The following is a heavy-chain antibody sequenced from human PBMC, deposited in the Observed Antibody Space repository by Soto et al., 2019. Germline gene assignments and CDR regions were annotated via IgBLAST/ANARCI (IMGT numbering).Heavy chain of an antibody. CDR3: ARAVANTRNGLDI. CDR2: ISGDGSVA. Sequence: GESLKISCAASGFTFSQHWIHWVRQAPGEGLVWVSRISGDGSVAAYADSVKGRFTISRDNAENTLYLQMNSLRAEDAAVYYCARAVANTRNGLDIWGQGTMVTVSS. V-gene: IGHV3-74*01. D-gene: IGHD5-12*01. CDR1: GFTFSQHW. J-gene: IGHJ3*02.